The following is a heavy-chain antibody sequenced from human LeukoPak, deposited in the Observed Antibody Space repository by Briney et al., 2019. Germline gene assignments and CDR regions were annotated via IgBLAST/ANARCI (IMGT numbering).Heavy chain of an antibody. CDR1: GFTFSSYW. D-gene: IGHD6-19*01. CDR2: INSDGSST. J-gene: IGHJ4*02. CDR3: ATKQWLAPPPDS. V-gene: IGHV3-74*01. Sequence: GGSLRLSCAASGFTFSSYWMHWVRQAPGKGLVWVSRINSDGSSTTYADSVKGRFTISRDNAKNTLYLQMNSVRDEDTAVYYCATKQWLAPPPDSWGQGTPVTVSS.